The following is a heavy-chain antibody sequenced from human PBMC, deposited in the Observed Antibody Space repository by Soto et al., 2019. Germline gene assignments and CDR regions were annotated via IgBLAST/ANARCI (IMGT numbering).Heavy chain of an antibody. CDR3: ARGGTGYDFWSGYQSPDAFDI. J-gene: IGHJ3*02. CDR2: MNPNSGNT. D-gene: IGHD3-3*01. CDR1: GYTFTSYD. Sequence: ASVKVSCKASGYTFTSYDISWVRQATGQGLEWMGWMNPNSGNTGYAQKFQGRVTMTRNTTISTAYMELSSLRSEDTAVYYCARGGTGYDFWSGYQSPDAFDIWGQGTMVTVSS. V-gene: IGHV1-8*01.